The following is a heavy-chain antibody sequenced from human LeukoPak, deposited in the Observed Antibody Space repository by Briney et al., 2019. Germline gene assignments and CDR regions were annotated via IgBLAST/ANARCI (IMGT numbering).Heavy chain of an antibody. Sequence: ASVKVSCKASGYTFTSYGISWVRQAPGQGLEWMGWISAYNGNTNYAQKFQGRVTMTEDTSTDTAYMELSSLRSEDTAVYYCATHSSGWYVYYYGMDVWGQGTTVTVSS. J-gene: IGHJ6*02. CDR2: ISAYNGNT. CDR3: ATHSSGWYVYYYGMDV. CDR1: GYTFTSYG. V-gene: IGHV1-18*01. D-gene: IGHD6-19*01.